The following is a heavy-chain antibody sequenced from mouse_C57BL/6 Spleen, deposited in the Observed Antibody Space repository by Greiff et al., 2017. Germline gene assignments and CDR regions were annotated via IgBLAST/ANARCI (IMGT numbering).Heavy chain of an antibody. J-gene: IGHJ2*01. CDR1: GYTFTSYW. D-gene: IGHD1-1*01. CDR3: ASPVATDYFDY. Sequence: QVQLQQPGTELVKPGASVKLSCKASGYTFTSYWMHWVKQRPGQGLEWIGNINPSNGGTNYNEKFKSKATLTVDNSSSTAYMQLSSRTAEDSAVYYCASPVATDYFDYWGQGTTLTVAS. CDR2: INPSNGGT. V-gene: IGHV1-53*01.